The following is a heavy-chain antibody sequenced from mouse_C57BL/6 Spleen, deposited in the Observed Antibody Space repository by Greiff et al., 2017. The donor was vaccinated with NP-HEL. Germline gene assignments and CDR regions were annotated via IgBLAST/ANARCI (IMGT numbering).Heavy chain of an antibody. D-gene: IGHD1-1*01. J-gene: IGHJ2*01. CDR3: AREGRTTTVVAEYYFDY. V-gene: IGHV1-72*01. CDR1: GYTFTSYW. CDR2: IDPNSGGT. Sequence: QVQLQQPGAELVKPGASVKLSCKASGYTFTSYWMHWVKQRPGRGLEWIGRIDPNSGGTKYNEKFKSKATLTVDKPSSTAYMQLSSLTSEDSAVYYCAREGRTTTVVAEYYFDYWGQGTTLTVSS.